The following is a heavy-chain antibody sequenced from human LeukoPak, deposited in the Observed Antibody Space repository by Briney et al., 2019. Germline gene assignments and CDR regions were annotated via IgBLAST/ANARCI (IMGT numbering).Heavy chain of an antibody. V-gene: IGHV3-23*01. D-gene: IGHD1-26*01. J-gene: IGHJ4*02. Sequence: GGSLRFSCAASGFTFSRHALSWVRQAPGKGLEWVSSISSSGAFTYYADSVKGRFTISRDNSKNTLYLQMNSLRAEDTAVYYCAKDRAGIVGATTACDYWGRGTLVTVSS. CDR1: GFTFSRHA. CDR3: AKDRAGIVGATTACDY. CDR2: ISSSGAFT.